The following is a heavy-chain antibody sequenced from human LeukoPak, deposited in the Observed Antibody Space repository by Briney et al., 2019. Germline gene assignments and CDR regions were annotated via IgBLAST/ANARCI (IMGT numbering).Heavy chain of an antibody. CDR3: ARTNDYGDYPFDY. Sequence: PGGSLRLSCAASGFTFSSYAMHWVRQAPGKGLEWVAVISYDGSNKYYADSVKGRFTISRDNSKNTLYLQMNSLRAEDTAVYYCARTNDYGDYPFDYWGQGTLVTVSS. J-gene: IGHJ4*02. CDR1: GFTFSSYA. V-gene: IGHV3-30-3*01. CDR2: ISYDGSNK. D-gene: IGHD4-17*01.